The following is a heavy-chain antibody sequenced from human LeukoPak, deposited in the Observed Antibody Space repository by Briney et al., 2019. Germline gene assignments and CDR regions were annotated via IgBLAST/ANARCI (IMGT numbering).Heavy chain of an antibody. D-gene: IGHD5-18*01. Sequence: PGGSLRLSCAASGFTFSDYYMSWIRQAPGKGLEWVSYISSSSSYTNYADSVKGRFTISRDNAKNSLYLQKNSLRAEDTAVYYCARLDSYAPVPGYWGQGTLVTVSS. J-gene: IGHJ4*02. CDR2: ISSSSSYT. CDR3: ARLDSYAPVPGY. CDR1: GFTFSDYY. V-gene: IGHV3-11*03.